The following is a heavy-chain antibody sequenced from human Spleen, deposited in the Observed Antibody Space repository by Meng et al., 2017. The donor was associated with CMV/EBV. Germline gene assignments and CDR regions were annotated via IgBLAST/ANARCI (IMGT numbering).Heavy chain of an antibody. Sequence: GGSLRLSCAASGFTFINAWMSWVRQAPGKGLEWVGRVKSKTDGETTDYAAPVKGRFTISRDDSKNTLYLQMNSLKTEDTAVYYCRVVPAAILYYFDYWGQGTLVTVPQ. CDR3: RVVPAAILYYFDY. V-gene: IGHV3-15*01. J-gene: IGHJ4*02. CDR1: GFTFINAW. D-gene: IGHD2-2*01. CDR2: VKSKTDGETT.